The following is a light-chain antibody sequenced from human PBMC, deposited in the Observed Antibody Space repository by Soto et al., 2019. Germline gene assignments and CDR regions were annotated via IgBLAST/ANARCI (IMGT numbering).Light chain of an antibody. Sequence: SYERTQPPSVSVSPGQTASITCSGDKLGDKYACWYQQKPGQSPVVVIYQDTKRPSGIPERFSGSNSGNTATLTISGTQAMDEADYYCQAWDSSTAVVFGGGTKLTVL. V-gene: IGLV3-1*01. CDR3: QAWDSSTAVV. CDR1: KLGDKY. CDR2: QDT. J-gene: IGLJ2*01.